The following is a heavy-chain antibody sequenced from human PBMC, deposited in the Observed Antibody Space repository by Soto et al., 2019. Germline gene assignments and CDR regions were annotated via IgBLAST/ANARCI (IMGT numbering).Heavy chain of an antibody. D-gene: IGHD3-10*01. J-gene: IGHJ5*02. V-gene: IGHV3-74*01. CDR3: ARGRQKWFGEYRDGFAP. CDR2: INSDGSRT. CDR1: GFTFSSYW. Sequence: PGGSLRLSCAASGFTFSSYWIHWVRQAPGKGLVWVSRINSDGSRTNYADSVKGRFTISRDNSKNTLYLQMNSLRAEDTAVYYCARGRQKWFGEYRDGFAPWGQGTLVTVSS.